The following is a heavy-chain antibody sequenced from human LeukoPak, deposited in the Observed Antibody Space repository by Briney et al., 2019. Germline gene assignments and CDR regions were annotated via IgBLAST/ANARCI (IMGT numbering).Heavy chain of an antibody. D-gene: IGHD3-10*01. CDR1: GFTFSSYE. J-gene: IGHJ4*02. CDR3: AKVSPRESRGISMVRGVIKPRGYFDY. Sequence: GGSLRLSCAASGFTFSSYEMNWFRQAPGKGLEWLSYISSSGSTIYYADSVKGRFTISRDNAKNSLYLQMNSLRAEDTAVYYCAKVSPRESRGISMVRGVIKPRGYFDYWGQGTLVTVSS. CDR2: ISSSGSTI. V-gene: IGHV3-48*03.